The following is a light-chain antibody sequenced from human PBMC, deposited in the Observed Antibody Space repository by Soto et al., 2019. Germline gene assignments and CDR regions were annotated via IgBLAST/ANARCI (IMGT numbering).Light chain of an antibody. CDR3: QQHNNWPPWT. Sequence: EIVMTQSPATLSVSPVERATLSCRASQSVSTNMAWYQQKPAQAPTLLIYGASTRATGIPARFSGSGAGTAFTLTISSLQSEDFAVYYCQQHNNWPPWTFGQGTKVDIK. J-gene: IGKJ1*01. CDR1: QSVSTN. V-gene: IGKV3-15*01. CDR2: GAS.